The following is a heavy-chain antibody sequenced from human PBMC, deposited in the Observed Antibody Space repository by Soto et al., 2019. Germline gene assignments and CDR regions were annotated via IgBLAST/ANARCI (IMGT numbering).Heavy chain of an antibody. Sequence: QSEALALTSTVSGASISYGGFSWSWIRQSPGKGLEWIGYISHLESTYFHPSFKSRLTMSIDRTRNQFSLKLSSVTAADMAVYYCARGGGYDSFDYWGQGVLVTV. CDR1: GASISYGGFS. D-gene: IGHD5-12*01. J-gene: IGHJ4*02. CDR3: ARGGGYDSFDY. V-gene: IGHV4-30-2*06. CDR2: ISHLEST.